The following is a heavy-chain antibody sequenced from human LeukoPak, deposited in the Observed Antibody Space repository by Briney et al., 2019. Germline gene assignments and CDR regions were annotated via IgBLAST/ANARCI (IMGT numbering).Heavy chain of an antibody. CDR1: GFTFSSYW. V-gene: IGHV3-74*01. D-gene: IGHD2-2*01. CDR3: ARVQVDCSSTSCSKPRGYYYMDV. CDR2: INTDGSRT. Sequence: GGSLRLSCAASGFTFSSYWMHWVRQAPGKGLAWVSRINTDGSRTSYADSVKGRFTISRDNAKNTLYLQMNSLRAEDTAVYYCARVQVDCSSTSCSKPRGYYYMDVWGKGTTVTVSS. J-gene: IGHJ6*03.